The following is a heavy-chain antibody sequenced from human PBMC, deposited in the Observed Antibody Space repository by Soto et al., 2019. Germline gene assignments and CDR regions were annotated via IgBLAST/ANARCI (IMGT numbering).Heavy chain of an antibody. V-gene: IGHV6-1*01. CDR3: ARGSGHDRSLDY. Sequence: PSQTLSLTCDISGEGVSSTSAAWNWIRQSPSRGLEWLGRTYYRSKWYNDYGVSVKSRISINPDTSKNQFSLQLNSVTPEDTAVYYCARGSGHDRSLDYWGQGTLVTVSS. J-gene: IGHJ4*02. CDR2: TYYRSKWYN. D-gene: IGHD5-12*01. CDR1: GEGVSSTSAA.